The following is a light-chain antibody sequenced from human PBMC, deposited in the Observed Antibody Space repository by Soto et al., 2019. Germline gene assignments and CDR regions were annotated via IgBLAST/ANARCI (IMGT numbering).Light chain of an antibody. Sequence: VTMSAVTLSLTPGARATLSCGASQSVSSSYIAWYQQKPGQAPRLLIYGPSSRATGVPDRFGGSGSGAEFTLTISSLQSEDFAVYYCQQYNTLPLTFGQGTKVDIK. CDR1: QSVSSS. V-gene: IGKV3D-15*01. CDR3: QQYNTLPLT. CDR2: GPS. J-gene: IGKJ1*01.